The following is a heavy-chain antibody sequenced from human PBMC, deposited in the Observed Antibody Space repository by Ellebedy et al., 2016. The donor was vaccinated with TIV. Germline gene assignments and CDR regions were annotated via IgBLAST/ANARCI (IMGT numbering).Heavy chain of an antibody. J-gene: IGHJ4*02. V-gene: IGHV3-7*01. Sequence: GGSLRLXCAASGFRFSNYWMTWVRQAPGKGLEWVANIKQDGSEKYYVDSVRGRFTISRDNAKNSLYLQMNSLRAEDTAVYYCVRAIGRSSSYWGQGTLVTVSS. CDR3: VRAIGRSSSY. CDR2: IKQDGSEK. D-gene: IGHD6-6*01. CDR1: GFRFSNYW.